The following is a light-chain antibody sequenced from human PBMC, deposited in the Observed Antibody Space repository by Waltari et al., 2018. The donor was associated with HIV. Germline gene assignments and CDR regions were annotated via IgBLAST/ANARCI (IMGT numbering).Light chain of an antibody. CDR2: ADS. CDR3: QVWDSRSDHPV. Sequence: SYVLTQPPSVSVAPGQTARLTCGGTNIGSNTVHWYQQSPGQAPVLVVHADSDRPSGIPERFSGSNSGNTATLTISRVEAGDEADYYCQVWDSRSDHPVLGGGTRLTVL. V-gene: IGLV3-21*02. CDR1: NIGSNT. J-gene: IGLJ3*02.